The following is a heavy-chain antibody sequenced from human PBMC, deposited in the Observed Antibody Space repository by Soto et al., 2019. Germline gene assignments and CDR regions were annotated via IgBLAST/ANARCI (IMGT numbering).Heavy chain of an antibody. V-gene: IGHV4-59*01. CDR3: VRDLNGSGDY. CDR2: IFHSLGA. J-gene: IGHJ4*02. CDR1: GGSTTSDY. Sequence: PXGTLSLTCTVSGGSTTSDYWSWIRQPPGKGLEWLGYIFHSLGAKYNPSLGSRGTISLDTSKNQLSLSLRSVNAADTAIYFCVRDLNGSGDYWGQGTLVTVSS. D-gene: IGHD3-10*01.